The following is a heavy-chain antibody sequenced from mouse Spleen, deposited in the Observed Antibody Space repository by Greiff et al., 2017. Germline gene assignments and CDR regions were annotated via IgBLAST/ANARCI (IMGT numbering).Heavy chain of an antibody. J-gene: IGHJ1*01. CDR1: GYTFTDYY. CDR3: ARAEWLRWYFDV. V-gene: IGHV1-26*01. CDR2: INPNNGGT. D-gene: IGHD2-2*01. Sequence: EVQLQQSGPELVKPGASVKISCKASGYTFTDYYMNWVKQSHGKSLEWIGDINPNNGGTSYNQKFKGKATLTVDKSSSTAYMELRSLTSEDSAVYYCARAEWLRWYFDVWGAGTTVTVSS.